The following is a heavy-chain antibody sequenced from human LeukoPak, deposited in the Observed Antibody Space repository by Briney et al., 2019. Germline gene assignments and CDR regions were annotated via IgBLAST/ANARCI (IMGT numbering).Heavy chain of an antibody. V-gene: IGHV1-8*02. Sequence: ASVKVSCKASGGTFSSYAISWVRQAPGQGLEWMGRMNPNSGNTGYAQKFQGRVTMTRNTSISTAYMELSSLRSEDTAVYYCARDDSSGYNFDYWGQGTLVTVSS. J-gene: IGHJ4*02. CDR2: MNPNSGNT. D-gene: IGHD3-22*01. CDR1: GGTFSSYA. CDR3: ARDDSSGYNFDY.